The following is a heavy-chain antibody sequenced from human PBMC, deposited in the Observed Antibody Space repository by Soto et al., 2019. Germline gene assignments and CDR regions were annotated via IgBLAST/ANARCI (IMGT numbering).Heavy chain of an antibody. CDR2: MNPNSGNT. CDR3: ARASSSTYYYGMDV. D-gene: IGHD6-6*01. CDR1: GYTFTSYD. V-gene: IGHV1-8*01. Sequence: ASVKVSCKASGYTFTSYDINWVLQATGQGLEWMGWMNPNSGNTGYAQKFQGRVTMTRNTSISTAYMELSSLRSEDTAVYYCARASSSTYYYGMDVWGQGTTVTVSS. J-gene: IGHJ6*02.